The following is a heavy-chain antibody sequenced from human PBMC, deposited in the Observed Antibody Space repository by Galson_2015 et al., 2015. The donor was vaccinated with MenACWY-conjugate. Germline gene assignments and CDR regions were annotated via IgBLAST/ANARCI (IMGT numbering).Heavy chain of an antibody. V-gene: IGHV3-74*01. CDR3: AAYCSSPSCYANGAY. CDR1: GFTFCRYW. CDR2: INSDGSAA. D-gene: IGHD2-2*01. J-gene: IGHJ4*02. Sequence: SLRLSCAASGFTFCRYWMHWVRQSPGKGLVWVSRINSDGSAADYADSVKGRFTISRDNAKNTLYLQMNSLRAEDTAVYYCAAYCSSPSCYANGAYWGQGTLVTVSS.